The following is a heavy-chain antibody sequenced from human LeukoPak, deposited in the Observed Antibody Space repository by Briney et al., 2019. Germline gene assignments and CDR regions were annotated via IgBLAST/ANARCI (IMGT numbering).Heavy chain of an antibody. CDR2: ISAYNGNT. V-gene: IGHV1-18*01. CDR3: AGDLKRDGYNGDY. D-gene: IGHD5-24*01. Sequence: ASVKVSCKASGYTFTSYGISWVRQAPGQGLEWMGWISAYNGNTNYAQKLQGRVTMTTDTSTSTAYMELSSLRSEDTAVYYCAGDLKRDGYNGDYWGQGTLVTVSS. CDR1: GYTFTSYG. J-gene: IGHJ4*02.